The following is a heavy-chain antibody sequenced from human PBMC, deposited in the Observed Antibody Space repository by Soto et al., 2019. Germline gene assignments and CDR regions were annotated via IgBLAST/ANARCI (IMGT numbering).Heavy chain of an antibody. CDR2: INHSGST. D-gene: IGHD2-15*01. CDR3: ARGGTDIVVVVAASNEFDP. V-gene: IGHV4-34*01. CDR1: GGSFSGYY. J-gene: IGHJ5*02. Sequence: SETLSLTCAVYGGSFSGYYWSWIRQPPGKGLEWIGEINHSGSTNYNPSLKSRVTISVDTSKNQFSLKLSSVTAADTAVYYCARGGTDIVVVVAASNEFDPWGQGTLVTGS.